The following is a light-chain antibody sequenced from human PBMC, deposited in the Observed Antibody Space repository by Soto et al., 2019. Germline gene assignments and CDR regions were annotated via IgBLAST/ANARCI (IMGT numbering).Light chain of an antibody. Sequence: EIVLTQSPATLSLSPGERATLSCRASQSVSGNYLAWYQQKPGQAPSLLMHGASSRATGIPERFSGSGSGTEFTLTIGSLQSEDFAVYYCQQYSSSPSFGQGTRLEIK. J-gene: IGKJ5*01. V-gene: IGKV3-20*01. CDR1: QSVSGNY. CDR3: QQYSSSPS. CDR2: GAS.